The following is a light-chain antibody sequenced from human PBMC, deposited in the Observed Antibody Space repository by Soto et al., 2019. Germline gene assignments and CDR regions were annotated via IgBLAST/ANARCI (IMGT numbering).Light chain of an antibody. Sequence: DIQMTQSPSSLSASVGDRVTITCQASQDISNYLNWYQQKPGKAPKLLIYDASNLETGVPSRFSGSGSGTDFTFTISNLQPEDIATYYCQHRPAFAQGTKVEIK. J-gene: IGKJ1*01. CDR3: QHRPA. CDR1: QDISNY. CDR2: DAS. V-gene: IGKV1-33*01.